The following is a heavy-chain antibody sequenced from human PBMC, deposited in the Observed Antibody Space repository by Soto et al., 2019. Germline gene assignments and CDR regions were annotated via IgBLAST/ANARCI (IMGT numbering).Heavy chain of an antibody. Sequence: QVQLQESGPGLVKPSGTLSLTCAVSGGSISSSNWWSWVRQPPGKGLEWIGEIYHSGSTNYNPSLMSRVTISVDKSKNQFSLKLRSVTAADTALYYCAARGRGITTEYWGQGTLVTVSS. D-gene: IGHD3-10*01. V-gene: IGHV4-4*02. CDR1: GGSISSSNW. J-gene: IGHJ4*02. CDR2: IYHSGST. CDR3: AARGRGITTEY.